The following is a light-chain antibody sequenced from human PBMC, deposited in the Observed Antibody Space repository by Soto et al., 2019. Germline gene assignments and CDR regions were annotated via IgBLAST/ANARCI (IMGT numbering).Light chain of an antibody. Sequence: QSALTQPPSASGSPGQTVTISCTGTSSAVGAYNYVSWYQQHPGKAPKLMIYEVTKRPSGVPDRFSGSKSGNTSSLTVSGLQAEDEADYYCSSYADSISVLFGGGTQLTVL. J-gene: IGLJ3*02. CDR2: EVT. V-gene: IGLV2-8*01. CDR3: SSYADSISVL. CDR1: SSAVGAYNY.